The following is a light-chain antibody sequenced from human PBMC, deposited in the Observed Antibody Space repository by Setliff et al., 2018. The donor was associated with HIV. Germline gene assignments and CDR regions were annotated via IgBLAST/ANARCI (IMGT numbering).Light chain of an antibody. CDR2: EVT. CDR3: QSYDSSLSGSHV. CDR1: SSDIGGYEY. J-gene: IGLJ1*01. V-gene: IGLV2-14*01. Sequence: QSVLTQPASVSGSPGQSITIFCIGTSSDIGGYEYVSWYQQHPGEAPKLIIYEVTNRPSGVSNRFSGSKSGNTASLTISGLQAEDEADYYCQSYDSSLSGSHVFGTGTKVTVL.